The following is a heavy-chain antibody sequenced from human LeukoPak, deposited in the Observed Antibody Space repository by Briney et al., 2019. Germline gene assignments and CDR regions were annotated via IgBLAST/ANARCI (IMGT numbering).Heavy chain of an antibody. CDR1: GYTFTGYY. Sequence: ASVKVSCKASGYTFTGYYMHWVRQAPGQGLEWMGWINPNSGGTNYAQKFQGRVTMTRDTSTSTVYMELSSLRSEDTAVYYCARDVVVAAPEGNWFDPWGQGTLVTVSS. V-gene: IGHV1-2*02. CDR3: ARDVVVAAPEGNWFDP. CDR2: INPNSGGT. D-gene: IGHD2-15*01. J-gene: IGHJ5*02.